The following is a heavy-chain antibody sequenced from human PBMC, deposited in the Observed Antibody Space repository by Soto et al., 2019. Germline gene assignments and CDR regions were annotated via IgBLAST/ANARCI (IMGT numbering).Heavy chain of an antibody. CDR1: GGSISSYY. Sequence: QVQLQESGPGLVKPSETLSLTCTVSGGSISSYYWSWIRQPPGKGLDWIGYIYCSGSTNYIASLKSRVTDSVDTSKNQLSLKLSSVTAADTAVYYCACVRHANYEILTGYYIHWFEPGGQGTLVTVYS. D-gene: IGHD3-9*01. V-gene: IGHV4-59*01. CDR2: IYCSGST. J-gene: IGHJ5*02. CDR3: ACVRHANYEILTGYYIHWFEP.